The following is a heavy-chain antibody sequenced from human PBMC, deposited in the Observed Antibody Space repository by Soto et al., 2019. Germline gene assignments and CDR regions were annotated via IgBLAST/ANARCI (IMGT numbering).Heavy chain of an antibody. CDR3: ARWRGYDSSGYSPGFDY. V-gene: IGHV4-31*03. Sequence: PSETLSLTCTVSGGSISSGGYYWSWIRQHPGKGLEWIGYIYYSGSTYYNPSLKSRVTISVDTSKNQFSLKLSSVTAADTAVYYCARWRGYDSSGYSPGFDYWGQGTLVTVS. CDR2: IYYSGST. D-gene: IGHD3-22*01. J-gene: IGHJ4*02. CDR1: GGSISSGGYY.